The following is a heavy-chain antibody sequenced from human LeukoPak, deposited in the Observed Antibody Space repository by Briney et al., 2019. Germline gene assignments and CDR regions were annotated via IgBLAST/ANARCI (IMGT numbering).Heavy chain of an antibody. CDR3: AKVSSDCRILY. D-gene: IGHD6-19*01. J-gene: IGHJ4*02. CDR2: ITGDGSST. V-gene: IGHV3-74*01. CDR1: GCTFSSYW. Sequence: GGSLRLSCAASGCTFSSYWMDWVRQVPGKGLVWVSRITGDGSSTSYADSVKGRFTTSRDNAKNTLYLQMNSLRAEDTAVYYCAKVSSDCRILYWGQGTLVTVSS.